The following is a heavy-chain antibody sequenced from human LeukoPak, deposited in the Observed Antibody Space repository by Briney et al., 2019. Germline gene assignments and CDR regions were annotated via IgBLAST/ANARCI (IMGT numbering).Heavy chain of an antibody. CDR1: GCSISDTNW. V-gene: IGHV4-4*02. Sequence: SETLSLTCGVSGCSISDTNWWNWFRQPPGKGLEWIGEVNLQGSTNYNPSLKSRVAISVDKSENHISLKLTSVTAADTAVYYCASERGRHRPHYYAGQGTLVTVAS. J-gene: IGHJ4*02. D-gene: IGHD6-6*01. CDR3: ASERGRHRPHYY. CDR2: VNLQGST.